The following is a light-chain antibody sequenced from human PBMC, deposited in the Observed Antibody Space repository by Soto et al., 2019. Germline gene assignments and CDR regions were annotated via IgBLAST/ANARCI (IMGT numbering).Light chain of an antibody. Sequence: EIVLTQSPATLSVSPGERATLSCRASQSVSSYLAWYQQKPGQAPRLLIFDASNRATGFPVRFSGSGSGTDFTLTISRLEPEDFAVYYCQQYGSSPSITFGQGTRLEIK. CDR2: DAS. J-gene: IGKJ5*01. CDR3: QQYGSSPSIT. CDR1: QSVSSY. V-gene: IGKV3-20*01.